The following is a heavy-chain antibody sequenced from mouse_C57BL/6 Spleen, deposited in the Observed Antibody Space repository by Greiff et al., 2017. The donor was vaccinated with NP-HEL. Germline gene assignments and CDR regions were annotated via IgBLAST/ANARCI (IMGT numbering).Heavy chain of an antibody. CDR2: IYPRSGNT. D-gene: IGHD2-3*01. CDR1: GYTFTSYG. J-gene: IGHJ2*01. V-gene: IGHV1-81*01. CDR3: ARSNDGGYFDY. Sequence: QVQLKESGAELARPGASVKLSCKASGYTFTSYGISWVKQRTGQGLEWIGEIYPRSGNTYYNEKFKGKATLTADKSSSTAYMELRSLTSEDSAVYFCARSNDGGYFDYWGQGTTLTVSS.